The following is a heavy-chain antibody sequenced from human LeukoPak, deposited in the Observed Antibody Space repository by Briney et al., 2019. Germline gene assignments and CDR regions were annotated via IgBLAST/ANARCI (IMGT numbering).Heavy chain of an antibody. CDR2: IYYSGST. CDR1: GGSISSYY. D-gene: IGHD2-2*01. CDR3: ARENQHTQIYDY. J-gene: IGHJ4*02. Sequence: SETLSLTCTVSGGSISSYYWSWIRQPPGEGLEWIGYIYYSGSTNYNPSLKSRVTISVDTSKNQFSLKLSSVTAADTAVYYCARENQHTQIYDYWGQGTLVTVSS. V-gene: IGHV4-59*01.